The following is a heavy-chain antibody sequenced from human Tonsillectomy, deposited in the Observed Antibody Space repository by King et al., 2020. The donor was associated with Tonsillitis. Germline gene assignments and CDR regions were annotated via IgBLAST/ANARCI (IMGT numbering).Heavy chain of an antibody. V-gene: IGHV3-11*01. CDR3: ARVSSNGWYFDL. J-gene: IGHJ2*01. D-gene: IGHD2-8*01. CDR1: GFTFSDYY. Sequence: VQLVESGGGLVKPGGSLRLSCAASGFTFSDYYMSWIRQAPGKGLECASYISSGGSTISYADSVKGRFTISRDNAKNSLYLQMNSLRAEDTAVYYCARVSSNGWYFDLWGRGTLVTVSS. CDR2: ISSGGSTI.